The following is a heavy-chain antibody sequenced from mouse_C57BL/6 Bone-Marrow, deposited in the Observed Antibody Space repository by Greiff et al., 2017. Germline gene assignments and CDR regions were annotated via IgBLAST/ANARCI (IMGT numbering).Heavy chain of an antibody. CDR2: ISSGGDYI. V-gene: IGHV5-9-1*02. CDR3: TRTYYDYDPSYFDY. CDR1: GFTFSSYA. Sequence: EVKLMESGEGLVKPGGSLKLSCAASGFTFSSYAMSWVRQTPEKRLEWVAYISSGGDYIYYADTVKGRFTISRDNARNTLYLQMSSLKSEDTAMYYCTRTYYDYDPSYFDYWGQGTTLTVSS. J-gene: IGHJ2*01. D-gene: IGHD2-4*01.